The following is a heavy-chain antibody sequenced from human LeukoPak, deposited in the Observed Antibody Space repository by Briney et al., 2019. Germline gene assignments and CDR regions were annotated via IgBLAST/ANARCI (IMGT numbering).Heavy chain of an antibody. Sequence: GGSLRLSCAASRFTFSSYAMHWVRQAPGKGLEWVAVISYDGSNKYYADSVKGRFTISRDNSKNTLYLQMNSLRAEDTAVYYCAREPQGNYYDSSGYYDYWGQGTLVTVSS. J-gene: IGHJ4*02. V-gene: IGHV3-30*01. CDR1: RFTFSSYA. CDR2: ISYDGSNK. D-gene: IGHD3-22*01. CDR3: AREPQGNYYDSSGYYDY.